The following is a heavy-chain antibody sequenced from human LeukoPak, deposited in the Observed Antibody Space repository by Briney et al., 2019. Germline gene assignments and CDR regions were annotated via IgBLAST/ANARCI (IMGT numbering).Heavy chain of an antibody. CDR1: GGSISSYY. CDR3: ARRTTVTTGFDY. D-gene: IGHD4-17*01. CDR2: IYYSGST. J-gene: IGHJ4*02. V-gene: IGHV4-59*08. Sequence: PSETLSLTCTVSGGSISSYYWSWIRQPPGKGLEWIGYIYYSGSTNYNPSLKSRVTISVDTSKNQFSLKLSSVTAADTAVYYCARRTTVTTGFDYWGQGTLVTVSS.